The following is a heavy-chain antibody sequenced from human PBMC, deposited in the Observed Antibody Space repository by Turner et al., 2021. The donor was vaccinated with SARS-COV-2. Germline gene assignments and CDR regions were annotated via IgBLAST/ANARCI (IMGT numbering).Heavy chain of an antibody. D-gene: IGHD5-18*01. CDR3: ARDPPIQIWLDYYYYGMDV. V-gene: IGHV1-46*01. CDR1: GYTFTSSY. J-gene: IGHJ6*02. Sequence: QVQLVQSGAEVKKPGASVKVSCQASGYTFTSSYMHWVRQAPGQGLEWMGIINPSGGSTSYAQKFQGRVTMTRDTSTSTVYMELSSLRSEDTAVYYCARDPPIQIWLDYYYYGMDVWGQGTTVTVSS. CDR2: INPSGGST.